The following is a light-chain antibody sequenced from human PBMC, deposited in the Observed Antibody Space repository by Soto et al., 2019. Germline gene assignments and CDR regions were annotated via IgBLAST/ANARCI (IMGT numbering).Light chain of an antibody. CDR2: GAS. CDR3: LQDYNYPRT. V-gene: IGKV3-15*01. CDR1: QSVSSN. Sequence: EIVMTQSPATMSVSPGERATLSCRASQSVSSNSAWYQQKPGQAPRLLIYGASTRATGIPARFSGIGSGTEFTLTTSSLKPEDFATYYGLQDYNYPRTFGQGTKVDIK. J-gene: IGKJ1*01.